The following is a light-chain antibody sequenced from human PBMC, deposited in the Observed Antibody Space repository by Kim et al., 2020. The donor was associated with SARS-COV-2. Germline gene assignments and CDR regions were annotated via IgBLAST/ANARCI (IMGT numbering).Light chain of an antibody. CDR3: QQYSSYSRT. J-gene: IGKJ1*01. V-gene: IGKV1-5*03. CDR2: KAS. Sequence: DIQMTQSPSTLSASVGDRVTITCRASKSVSTWLAWYQQRPGKAPNLLIYKASTLETGVPSRFSGSGSGTEFTLTISCLQPDDFATYYCQQYSSYSRTFGQGTKVDIK. CDR1: KSVSTW.